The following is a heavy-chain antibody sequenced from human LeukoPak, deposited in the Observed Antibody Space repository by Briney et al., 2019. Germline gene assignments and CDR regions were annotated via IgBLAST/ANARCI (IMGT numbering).Heavy chain of an antibody. Sequence: LSLTCTVSGGSISSSSYYWGWIRQPPGKGLEWVSYISGSGTTIYYADSVRGRFTISRDNAKNSLFLQMNSLRDEDTAVYYCAREPTTNCFDSWGQGTLVTVSS. D-gene: IGHD1-1*01. J-gene: IGHJ5*01. CDR3: AREPTTNCFDS. CDR2: ISGSGTTI. CDR1: GGSISSSSYY. V-gene: IGHV3-11*04.